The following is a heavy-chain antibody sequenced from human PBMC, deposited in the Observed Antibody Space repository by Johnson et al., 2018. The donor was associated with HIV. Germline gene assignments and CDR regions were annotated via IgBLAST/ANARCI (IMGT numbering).Heavy chain of an antibody. CDR2: IKQDGSEK. Sequence: VQLVESGGGLVQPGGSLRLSCAASGFTFDSYGMSWVRQAPGKGLEWVANIKQDGSEKYYVDSVKGRFTISRDNGKNPLYLQMNSLRAEDTAVYFCAKNTGVVDIPGGAFDVWGQGTMVTVSS. CDR3: AKNTGVVDIPGGAFDV. CDR1: GFTFDSYG. V-gene: IGHV3-7*01. D-gene: IGHD3-22*01. J-gene: IGHJ3*01.